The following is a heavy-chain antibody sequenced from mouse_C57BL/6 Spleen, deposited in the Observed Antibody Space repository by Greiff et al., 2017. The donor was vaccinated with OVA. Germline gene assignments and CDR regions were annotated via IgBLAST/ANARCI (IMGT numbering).Heavy chain of an antibody. Sequence: QVQLQQPGAELVMPGASVKLSCKASGYTFTSYWMHWVKQRPGQGLEWIGEIDPSDSYTNYNQKFKGKSTLTVDKSSSTAYMQLSSLTSEDSAVYYCARLDYGSIDYWGQGTTLTVSS. J-gene: IGHJ2*01. V-gene: IGHV1-69*01. D-gene: IGHD1-1*01. CDR2: IDPSDSYT. CDR1: GYTFTSYW. CDR3: ARLDYGSIDY.